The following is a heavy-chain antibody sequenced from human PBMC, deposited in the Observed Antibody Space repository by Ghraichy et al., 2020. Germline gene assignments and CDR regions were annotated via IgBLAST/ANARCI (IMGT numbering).Heavy chain of an antibody. Sequence: SETLSLTCTVSGGSISSYYWSWIRQPPGKGLEWIGYIYTSGSTNYNPSLKSRVTISVDTSKNQFSLKLSSVTAADTAVYYCARHKDTNWFDPWGQGTLVTVSS. D-gene: IGHD5-18*01. CDR3: ARHKDTNWFDP. CDR1: GGSISSYY. J-gene: IGHJ5*02. V-gene: IGHV4-4*09. CDR2: IYTSGST.